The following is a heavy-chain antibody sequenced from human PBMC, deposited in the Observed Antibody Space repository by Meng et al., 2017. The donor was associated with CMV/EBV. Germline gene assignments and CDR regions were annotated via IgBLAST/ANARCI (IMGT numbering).Heavy chain of an antibody. CDR2: IYYSGST. D-gene: IGHD2-2*02. Sequence: SETLSLTCTVSGGSVSSGSYYWSWIRQPPGKGLEWIGYIYYSGSTNYNPSLKSRVTISVDTSKNQFSLKLSSVTAADTAVYYCARESIVVVPAAIGGGYYYHGMDVWGQGTTVTVSS. V-gene: IGHV4-61*01. J-gene: IGHJ6*02. CDR1: GGSVSSGSYY. CDR3: ARESIVVVPAAIGGGYYYHGMDV.